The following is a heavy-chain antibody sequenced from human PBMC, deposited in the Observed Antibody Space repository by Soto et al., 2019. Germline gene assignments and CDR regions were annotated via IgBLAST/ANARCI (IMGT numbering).Heavy chain of an antibody. CDR3: AKRGYCSGGSCKYNDY. CDR2: ISGSGGNT. D-gene: IGHD2-15*01. CDR1: GFTFSSYA. J-gene: IGHJ4*02. Sequence: EVQLLESGGGLVQPGGSLRLSCAASGFTFSSYAMSWVRQAPGKGLAWVSTISGSGGNTYYADSVKGRFTISRDNSKNTLFLQMNSLRAEDTAVYYCAKRGYCSGGSCKYNDYWGQGTLVTVSS. V-gene: IGHV3-23*01.